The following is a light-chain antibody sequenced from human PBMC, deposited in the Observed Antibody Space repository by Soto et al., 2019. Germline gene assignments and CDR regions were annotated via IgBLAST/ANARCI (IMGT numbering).Light chain of an antibody. V-gene: IGKV3-15*01. CDR3: QNYHNWPKT. CDR2: GAS. CDR1: QSVDNN. Sequence: EIVLTQSPATLSVPPGESATLSCRASQSVDNNLVWYQQNPGQAPRLLIYGASTRATGIPARFSGGGSGTEFTLTISSLQSEDFAVYYCQNYHNWPKTFGQETKVDIK. J-gene: IGKJ1*01.